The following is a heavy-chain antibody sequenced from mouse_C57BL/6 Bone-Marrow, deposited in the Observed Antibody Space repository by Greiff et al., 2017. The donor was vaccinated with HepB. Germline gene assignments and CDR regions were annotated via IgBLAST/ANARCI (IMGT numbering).Heavy chain of an antibody. Sequence: EVKVVESGGGLVKPGGSLKLSCAASGFTFSSYAMSWVRQTPEKRLEWVATISDGGSYTYYPDNVKGRFTISRDNVKNNLYLQMSHLKSEDTAMYYCARGAQATMAWFAYWGQGTLVTVSA. D-gene: IGHD3-2*02. V-gene: IGHV5-4*03. CDR3: ARGAQATMAWFAY. J-gene: IGHJ3*01. CDR2: ISDGGSYT. CDR1: GFTFSSYA.